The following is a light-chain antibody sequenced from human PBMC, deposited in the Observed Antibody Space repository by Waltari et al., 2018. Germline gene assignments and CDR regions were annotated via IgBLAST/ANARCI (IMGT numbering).Light chain of an antibody. CDR3: MQARQTPWT. J-gene: IGKJ1*01. CDR2: LVS. V-gene: IGKV2-28*01. CDR1: QSLLHRSGNTF. Sequence: DIVMTQSPLSLSVTPGEPASISCRSSQSLLHRSGNTFLDWYLQKPGQSPQLLIYLVSNRASVVPDRFSGSGSGTDFTLKISRVEAEDVGVYFCMQARQTPWTFGQGTKVEIK.